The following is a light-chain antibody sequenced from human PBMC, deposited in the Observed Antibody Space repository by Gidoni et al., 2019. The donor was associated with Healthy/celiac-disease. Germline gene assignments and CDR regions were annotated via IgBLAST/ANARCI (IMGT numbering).Light chain of an antibody. V-gene: IGKV4-1*01. CDR2: WAS. CDR3: QQYYSTTLT. Sequence: DIVMTQSPDSLSVSLGERATINCKSSQSVLYSSNNKNYLTWYQQKPGQPRKLLMYWASTRESGVPDRFSGSGSGTDFTLTISSLQAEDVAVYYCQQYYSTTLTFGGGTKVEIK. CDR1: QSVLYSSNNKNY. J-gene: IGKJ4*01.